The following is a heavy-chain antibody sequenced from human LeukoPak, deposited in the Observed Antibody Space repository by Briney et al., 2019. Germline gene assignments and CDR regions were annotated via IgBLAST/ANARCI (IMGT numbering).Heavy chain of an antibody. V-gene: IGHV1-8*01. J-gene: IGHJ5*02. CDR2: MNPNSGNT. D-gene: IGHD6-13*01. Sequence: GASVKVSCKASGYTITSYDINWVRQATGQGLEWMGWMNPNSGNTGYAQKFQGRVTMTRDTSISTAYMELSRLRSDDTAVYYCARDPQQYIAAAGPNWFDPWGQGTLVTVSS. CDR3: ARDPQQYIAAAGPNWFDP. CDR1: GYTITSYD.